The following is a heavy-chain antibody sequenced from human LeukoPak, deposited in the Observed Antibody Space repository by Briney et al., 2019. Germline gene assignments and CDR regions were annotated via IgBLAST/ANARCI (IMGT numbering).Heavy chain of an antibody. CDR1: GFTFSNAW. V-gene: IGHV3-48*01. CDR2: ISSSSSTI. Sequence: GGSLRLSCAASGFTFSNAWMSWVRQAPGKGLEWVSYISSSSSTIYYADSVKGRFTISRDNAKNSLYLQMNSLRAEDTAVYYCARGMATIGGRAGGDAFDIWGQGTMVTVSS. CDR3: ARGMATIGGRAGGDAFDI. D-gene: IGHD5-24*01. J-gene: IGHJ3*02.